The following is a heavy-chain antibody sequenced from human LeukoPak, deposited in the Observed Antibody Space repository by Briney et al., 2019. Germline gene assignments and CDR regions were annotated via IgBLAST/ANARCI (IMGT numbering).Heavy chain of an antibody. CDR3: AKIRASVAGRSFDY. J-gene: IGHJ4*02. CDR1: GFTFSSYD. V-gene: IGHV3-13*01. D-gene: IGHD6-19*01. Sequence: GGSLRLSCAASGFTFSSYDMHWVRQTTGKGLEWVSGIGTAGATFYPGSVKGRFTISRENAKNTLYLQMDSLRAEDTAVYYCAKIRASVAGRSFDYWGQGTLVTVSS. CDR2: IGTAGAT.